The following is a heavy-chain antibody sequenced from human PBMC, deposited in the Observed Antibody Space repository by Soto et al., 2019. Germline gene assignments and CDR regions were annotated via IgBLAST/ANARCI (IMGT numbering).Heavy chain of an antibody. V-gene: IGHV3-30*18. CDR2: ISYDGSNK. CDR3: AKGYSSGWTFDY. J-gene: IGHJ4*02. D-gene: IGHD6-19*01. Sequence: ESGGGVVQPGRSLRLSCAASGFTFSSYGMHWVRQAPGKGLEWVAVISYDGSNKYYADSVKGRFTISRDNSKNTLYLQMNSLRAEDTAVYYCAKGYSSGWTFDYWGQGTLVTVSS. CDR1: GFTFSSYG.